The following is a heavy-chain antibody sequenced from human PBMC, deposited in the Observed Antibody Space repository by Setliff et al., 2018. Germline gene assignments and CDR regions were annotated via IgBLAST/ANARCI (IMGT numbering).Heavy chain of an antibody. CDR1: GGSFSGYY. Sequence: SETLSLTCAVYGGSFSGYYWSWIRQPPGKGLEWIGEINHTGSTNYSPSLKSRVTMSVDTSKNQFSLKLSSVTAADTAVYYCARGYCNSVGCFFAGWFDPWGQGTPVTVSS. V-gene: IGHV4-34*01. D-gene: IGHD2-2*01. CDR2: INHTGST. J-gene: IGHJ5*02. CDR3: ARGYCNSVGCFFAGWFDP.